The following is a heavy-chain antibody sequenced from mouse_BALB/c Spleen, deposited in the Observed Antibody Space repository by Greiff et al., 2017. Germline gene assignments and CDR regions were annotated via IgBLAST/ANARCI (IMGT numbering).Heavy chain of an antibody. CDR2: INPYNDGT. CDR1: GYTFTSYV. V-gene: IGHV1-14*01. Sequence: EVKVVESGPELVKPGASVKMSCKASGYTFTSYVMHWVKQKPGQGLEWIGYINPYNDGTKYNEKFKGKATLTSDKSSSTAYMELSSLTSEDSAVYYCARRGVYYDYDDAMDYWGQGTSVTVSS. D-gene: IGHD2-4*01. J-gene: IGHJ4*01. CDR3: ARRGVYYDYDDAMDY.